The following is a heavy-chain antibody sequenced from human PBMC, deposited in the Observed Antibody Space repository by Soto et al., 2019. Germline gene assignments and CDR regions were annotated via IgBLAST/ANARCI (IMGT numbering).Heavy chain of an antibody. D-gene: IGHD3-9*01. V-gene: IGHV3-33*01. J-gene: IGHJ5*02. CDR3: ARAYLAHYDILTGPNWFDP. CDR1: GFTFSSYG. CDR2: IWYDGSNK. Sequence: GGSLRLSCAASGFTFSSYGMHWVRQAPGKGLEWVAVIWYDGSNKYYADSVKGRFTISRDNSKNTLYLQMNSLRAEDTAVYYCARAYLAHYDILTGPNWFDPWGQGTLVTVSS.